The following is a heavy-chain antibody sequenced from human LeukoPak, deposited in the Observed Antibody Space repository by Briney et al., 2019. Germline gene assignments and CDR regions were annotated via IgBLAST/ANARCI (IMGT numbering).Heavy chain of an antibody. J-gene: IGHJ6*02. D-gene: IGHD4-11*01. CDR2: ISGSNSYI. Sequence: GGSLRLSCAASGFTFSSYTMHWIRQAPGKGLEWVSSISGSNSYIFYADSVKGRFSISRDNSKNALYLQMNSLRAEDTAVYYCARVYSNSPEYGMDVWGQGTTVTVS. CDR1: GFTFSSYT. CDR3: ARVYSNSPEYGMDV. V-gene: IGHV3-21*01.